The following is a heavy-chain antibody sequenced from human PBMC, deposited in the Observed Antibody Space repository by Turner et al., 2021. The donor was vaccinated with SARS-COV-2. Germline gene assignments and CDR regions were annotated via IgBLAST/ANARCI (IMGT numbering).Heavy chain of an antibody. V-gene: IGHV4-39*01. CDR3: ARLYHHDTSGVDF. CDR2: FSYSGST. Sequence: LQESGPGLVKPSETLSLSCTVSVFSITSTNFFWGWIRQSPGKGLEWMGTFSYSGSTFYNPSFKGRVTMSADPSKRQFFLRLTSVTAADTAVYYCARLYHHDTSGVDFWGQGTQVTVSS. D-gene: IGHD3-22*01. J-gene: IGHJ4*02. CDR1: VFSITSTNFF.